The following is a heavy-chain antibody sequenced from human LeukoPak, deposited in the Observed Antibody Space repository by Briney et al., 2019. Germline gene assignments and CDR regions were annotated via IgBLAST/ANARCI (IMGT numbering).Heavy chain of an antibody. V-gene: IGHV1-69*04. CDR3: ARDVGSWNDAGY. Sequence: GASVKLSCKASGGTFSSYAISWVRQAPGQGLEWMGRIIPILGIANYAQKFQGRVTITADKSTSTAYMELSSLRSEDTAVYYCARDVGSWNDAGYWGQGTLVTVSS. CDR2: IIPILGIA. J-gene: IGHJ4*02. D-gene: IGHD1-1*01. CDR1: GGTFSSYA.